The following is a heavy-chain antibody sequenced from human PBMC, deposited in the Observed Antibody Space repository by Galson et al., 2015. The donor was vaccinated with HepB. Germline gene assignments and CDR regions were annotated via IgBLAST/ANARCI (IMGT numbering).Heavy chain of an antibody. CDR3: ARVPRDTFGGEDYYYGMDV. D-gene: IGHD3-3*01. CDR1: GGSFSSYY. CDR2: IYYSGST. V-gene: IGHV4-59*01. J-gene: IGHJ6*02. Sequence: SETLSLTCAVYGGSFSSYYWSWIRQPPGKGLEWIGYIYYSGSTNYNPSLKSRVTISVDTSKNQFSLKLSSVTAADTAVYYCARVPRDTFGGEDYYYGMDVWGQGTTVTVSS.